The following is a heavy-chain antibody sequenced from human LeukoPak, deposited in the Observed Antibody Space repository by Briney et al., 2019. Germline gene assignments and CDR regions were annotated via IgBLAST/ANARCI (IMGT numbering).Heavy chain of an antibody. Sequence: ASVKVSCKASGYTFTSYYMHWVRQAPGQGLEWMGMINLSGGSTSYAQSFQGRVTMTRDMSTSTVYMELSSLRSEDTAVYYCARDRFRIFGVVIIPVLCMDVWGKGTTVTVSS. J-gene: IGHJ6*04. CDR2: INLSGGST. V-gene: IGHV1-46*01. CDR3: ARDRFRIFGVVIIPVLCMDV. CDR1: GYTFTSYY. D-gene: IGHD3-3*01.